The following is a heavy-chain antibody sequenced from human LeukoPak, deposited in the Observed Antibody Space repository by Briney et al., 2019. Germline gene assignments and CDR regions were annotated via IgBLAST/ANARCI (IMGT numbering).Heavy chain of an antibody. CDR3: AGSLTYYYDSSAHY. V-gene: IGHV3-48*04. CDR2: ISSGGGTI. Sequence: GGSLRLSCAASGFTFTGYSMNWVRQAPGKGLAWVSYISSGGGTIYYAGSVKGRFTISRDNAKNSLYLQMNSLRAEDTAVYYCAGSLTYYYDSSAHYWGQGTLVTVSS. D-gene: IGHD3-22*01. J-gene: IGHJ4*02. CDR1: GFTFTGYS.